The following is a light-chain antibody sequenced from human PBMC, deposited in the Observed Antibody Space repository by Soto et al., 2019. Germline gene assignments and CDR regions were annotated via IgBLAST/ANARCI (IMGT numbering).Light chain of an antibody. CDR3: QQHSDFPRGT. Sequence: IQLTQSPSSLSASVGDRVTMTCRASLGISSAVAWYQQKPGKAPKLLVYSASTLQSGVPSRYSGSGSGTHFTLTISSLHPEDFANYYCQQHSDFPRGTFGQGTRL. V-gene: IGKV1-9*01. CDR1: LGISSA. CDR2: SAS. J-gene: IGKJ5*01.